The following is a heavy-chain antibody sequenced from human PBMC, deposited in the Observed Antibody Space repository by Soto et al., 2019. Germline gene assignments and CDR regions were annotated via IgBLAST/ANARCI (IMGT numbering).Heavy chain of an antibody. J-gene: IGHJ4*02. V-gene: IGHV4-59*01. Sequence: QVQLQESGPGLVKPSETLSLTCTVSGGSISSYYWSWIRQPPGKGLEWIGYIYYSGSTNYNPSLKSRVTISVDTSKNQFSLKLSSVTAADTAVYYCARWDMVRGDFDYWGQGTLVTVSS. CDR2: IYYSGST. CDR1: GGSISSYY. CDR3: ARWDMVRGDFDY. D-gene: IGHD3-10*01.